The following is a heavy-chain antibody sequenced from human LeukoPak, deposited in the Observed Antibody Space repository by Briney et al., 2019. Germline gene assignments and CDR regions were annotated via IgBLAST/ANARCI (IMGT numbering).Heavy chain of an antibody. CDR2: ISGSGGST. CDR3: ANRESTGILDC. D-gene: IGHD5-18*01. J-gene: IGHJ4*02. Sequence: GGSLRLSCAASGFAFSIYAMSWVRQAPGKGLERVSSISGSGGSTYDADSVKGRFTISRDNSKNTLYLQMNSLRAEDTAVYYCANRESTGILDCWGQGTLVTVSS. CDR1: GFAFSIYA. V-gene: IGHV3-23*01.